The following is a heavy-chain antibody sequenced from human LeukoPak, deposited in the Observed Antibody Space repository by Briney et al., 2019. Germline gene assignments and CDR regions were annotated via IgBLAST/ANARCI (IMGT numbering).Heavy chain of an antibody. CDR3: AKDRGVGGAAGYYYGMDV. V-gene: IGHV3-7*03. CDR2: IKQDGSEK. D-gene: IGHD3-16*01. Sequence: GGSLRLSCAASGFTFSSYWMSWVRQAPGKGLEWVANIKQDGSEKYYVDSVKGRFTISRDSAKNSLYLQMNSLRAEDTALYYCAKDRGVGGAAGYYYGMDVWGQGTTVTVSS. J-gene: IGHJ6*02. CDR1: GFTFSSYW.